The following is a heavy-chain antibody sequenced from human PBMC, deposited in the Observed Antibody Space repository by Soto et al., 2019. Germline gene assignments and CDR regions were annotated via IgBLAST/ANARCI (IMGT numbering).Heavy chain of an antibody. Sequence: GGSLRLSCAASGFTFSSYAMSWVRQAPGKGLEWVSAISGSGGSTYYADSVKGRFTISRDNSKNTLYLQMNSLRAEDTAVYYCATQPTYYYDSSGYYWGQGTLVTVSS. CDR3: ATQPTYYYDSSGYY. J-gene: IGHJ4*02. D-gene: IGHD3-22*01. CDR1: GFTFSSYA. CDR2: ISGSGGST. V-gene: IGHV3-23*01.